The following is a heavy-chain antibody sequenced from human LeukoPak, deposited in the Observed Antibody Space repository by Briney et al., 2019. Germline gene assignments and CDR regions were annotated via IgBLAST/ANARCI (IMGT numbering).Heavy chain of an antibody. Sequence: GGSLRLSCVVSGFTFSSYWMSWVRQAPGKGLEWVANIKQDGSEKYYVDSVKGRFTMSRDNAKSSLYLQMNSLRAEDTAVYYCARVQWELRGVGSYFEYWGQGALVTVSS. J-gene: IGHJ4*02. CDR1: GFTFSSYW. CDR2: IKQDGSEK. CDR3: ARVQWELRGVGSYFEY. D-gene: IGHD1-26*01. V-gene: IGHV3-7*01.